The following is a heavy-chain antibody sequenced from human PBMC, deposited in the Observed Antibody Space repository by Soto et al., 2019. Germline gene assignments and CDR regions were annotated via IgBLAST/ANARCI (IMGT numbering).Heavy chain of an antibody. CDR2: INAGNGNT. V-gene: IGHV1-3*01. Sequence: GASVKVSCKASGYTFTSYAMHWVRQAPGQRLEWMGWINAGNGNTKYSQKFQGRVTITRDTSASTAYMELSSLRSEDTAVYYCARACVVLTAPYYWGQRTLVTVSA. D-gene: IGHD2-21*02. CDR1: GYTFTSYA. CDR3: ARACVVLTAPYY. J-gene: IGHJ4*02.